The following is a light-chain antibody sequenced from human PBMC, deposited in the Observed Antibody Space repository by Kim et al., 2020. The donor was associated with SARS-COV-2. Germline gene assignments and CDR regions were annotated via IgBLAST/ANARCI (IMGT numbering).Light chain of an antibody. CDR2: AAS. CDR1: QNISNH. V-gene: IGKV1-16*01. CDR3: QQFRFYPPT. Sequence: DIQMTQSPSSRSASVGDSVTLTCRASQNISNHLGWYQQIPGKAPKSLIYAASTLESGVPSRFGGSGSGTDFTLTIGSLQPEDVGTYYCQQFRFYPPTFGGGTKVGI. J-gene: IGKJ4*01.